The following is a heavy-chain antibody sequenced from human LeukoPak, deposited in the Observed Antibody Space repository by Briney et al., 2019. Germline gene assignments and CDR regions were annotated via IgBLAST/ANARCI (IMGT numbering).Heavy chain of an antibody. V-gene: IGHV4-59*01. Sequence: SETLSLTCIVSGGSISIYYWNWIRQPPGKGLEWIGHIYNSGSTDYNPSLKRRVTISADTSKNQFSLKLTSVTAADTAVYYCARDRELGSWGQGILVTVSS. CDR3: ARDRELGS. J-gene: IGHJ5*02. CDR1: GGSISIYY. CDR2: IYNSGST. D-gene: IGHD3-16*01.